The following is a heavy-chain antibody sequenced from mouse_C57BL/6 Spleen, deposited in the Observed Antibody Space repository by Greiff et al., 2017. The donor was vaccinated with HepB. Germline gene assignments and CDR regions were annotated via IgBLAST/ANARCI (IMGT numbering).Heavy chain of an antibody. J-gene: IGHJ4*01. D-gene: IGHD1-1*01. V-gene: IGHV1-15*01. CDR3: TRSDYGSSYSYAMDY. CDR1: GYTFTDYE. CDR2: IDPETGGT. Sequence: VKLMESGAELVRPGASVTLSCKASGYTFTDYEMHWVKQTPVHGLEWIGAIDPETGGTAYNQKFKGKAILTADKSSSTAYMELRSLTSEDSAVYYCTRSDYGSSYSYAMDYWGQGTSVTVSS.